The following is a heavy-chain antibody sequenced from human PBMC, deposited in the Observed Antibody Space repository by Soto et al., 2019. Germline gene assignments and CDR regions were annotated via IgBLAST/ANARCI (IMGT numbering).Heavy chain of an antibody. D-gene: IGHD2-15*01. J-gene: IGHJ4*02. CDR1: GGSISSSDW. Sequence: QVQLQESGPGLVKPSGTLSLTCAVSGGSISSSDWWTWVRQSPGKGLEWIGEISHSGSTNYNPSLKSRVTMSVDKSKYQLSLKVTSVTAADTAVYYCARVYCSDSGCYSFFEYWGQGTLVTVSS. CDR2: ISHSGST. CDR3: ARVYCSDSGCYSFFEY. V-gene: IGHV4-4*02.